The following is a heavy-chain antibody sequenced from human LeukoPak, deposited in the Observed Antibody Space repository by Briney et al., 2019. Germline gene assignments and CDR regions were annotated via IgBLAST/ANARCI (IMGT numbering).Heavy chain of an antibody. J-gene: IGHJ4*02. CDR1: GGSISSYY. D-gene: IGHD3-22*01. CDR2: IYTSGRT. V-gene: IGHV4-4*07. CDR3: ARDSAPYDSSGYYRFDY. Sequence: SETLSLTCTVSGGSISSYYWSWIRQPAGKGLEWIGRIYTSGRTNYNPSLKSRVTMSVDTSKNQFSLKLSSVTAADTAVYYCARDSAPYDSSGYYRFDYWGQGTLVTVSS.